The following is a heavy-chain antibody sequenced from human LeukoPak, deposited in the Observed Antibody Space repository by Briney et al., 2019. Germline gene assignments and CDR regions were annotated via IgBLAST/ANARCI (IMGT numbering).Heavy chain of an antibody. D-gene: IGHD5-18*01. CDR3: ARDGVTPYYYYGMDV. J-gene: IGHJ6*02. CDR2: IYYSGST. Sequence: SETLSLTCTVSGGSISSYYWSWIRQPPGKGLEWIGYIYYSGSTNYNPSLKSRVSISVDTSTSQFSLKLSSVTAADTAVYYCARDGVTPYYYYGMDVWGQGTTVIVSS. V-gene: IGHV4-59*01. CDR1: GGSISSYY.